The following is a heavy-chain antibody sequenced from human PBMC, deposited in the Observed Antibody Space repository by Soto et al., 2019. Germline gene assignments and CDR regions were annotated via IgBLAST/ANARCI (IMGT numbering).Heavy chain of an antibody. CDR2: ISGSGGST. CDR1: GFTFSSYA. D-gene: IGHD3-10*01. V-gene: IGHV3-23*01. J-gene: IGHJ5*02. Sequence: GGSLRLSCAASGFTFSSYAMSWVRQAPGKGLEWVSAISGSGGSTYYADSVKGRFTISRDNSKNTLYLQMNSLRAEDTAVYYCAKGRIITMVRTPNWFDPCGQGTLVPVSS. CDR3: AKGRIITMVRTPNWFDP.